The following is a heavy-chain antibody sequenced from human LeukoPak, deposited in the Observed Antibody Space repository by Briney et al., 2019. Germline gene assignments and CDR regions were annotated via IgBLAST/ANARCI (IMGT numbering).Heavy chain of an antibody. V-gene: IGHV3-11*01. J-gene: IGHJ4*02. D-gene: IGHD1-20*01. CDR1: GFTFSDYY. CDR3: ATLTGPRTFDY. Sequence: PGGSLRLSCAASGFTFSDYYMSWIRQAPGKGLEWVSYISSSGSTIYYADSVKGRFTISRDNAKNSLYLQMDSLRADDTALYYCATLTGPRTFDYWGQGTLVTVSS. CDR2: ISSSGSTI.